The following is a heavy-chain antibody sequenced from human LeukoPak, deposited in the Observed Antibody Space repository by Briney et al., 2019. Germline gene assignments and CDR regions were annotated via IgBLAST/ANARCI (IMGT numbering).Heavy chain of an antibody. Sequence: PGGSLRLSCAASGFTFSNAWMSWVRQAPGKGLEWVGRIKSKTDGGTTDYAAPVKGRFTISRDDSKNTLYLQMNSLKTEDTAVYYCTTDYRDSSSWYSPYYYYYGMDVWGQGTTVTVSS. CDR1: GFTFSNAW. V-gene: IGHV3-15*01. D-gene: IGHD6-13*01. CDR2: IKSKTDGGTT. CDR3: TTDYRDSSSWYSPYYYYYGMDV. J-gene: IGHJ6*02.